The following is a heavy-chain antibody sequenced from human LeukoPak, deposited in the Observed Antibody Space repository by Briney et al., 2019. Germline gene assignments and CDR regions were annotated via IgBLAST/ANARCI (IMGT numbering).Heavy chain of an antibody. CDR3: ARDTFHPGLIDS. J-gene: IGHJ4*02. CDR1: GFTFSLYA. CDR2: INDDSSDI. Sequence: GGSLRLSCAASGFTFSLYAMNGVRQAPGKGLEWVSYINDDSSDIHYEGSVRGRFTISRDNAGKTLYLQLSSLRVEDTAVYYCARDTFHPGLIDSWGQGTLVTVSS. D-gene: IGHD2-21*01. V-gene: IGHV3-21*05.